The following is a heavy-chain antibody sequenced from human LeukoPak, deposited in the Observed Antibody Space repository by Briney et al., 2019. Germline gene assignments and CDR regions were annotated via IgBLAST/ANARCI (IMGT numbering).Heavy chain of an antibody. J-gene: IGHJ5*02. V-gene: IGHV4-4*02. CDR1: GGSISSSNW. Sequence: SETLSLTCAVSGGSISSSNWWSWVRQPPGKGLEWIGEIYHSGSTNYNPSLKSRVTISVDKSKNQFSLKLSSVTAADTAVYYCARSIGSKTYYDFWSGSFDPWGQGTLVTVSS. CDR3: ARSIGSKTYYDFWSGSFDP. D-gene: IGHD3-3*01. CDR2: IYHSGST.